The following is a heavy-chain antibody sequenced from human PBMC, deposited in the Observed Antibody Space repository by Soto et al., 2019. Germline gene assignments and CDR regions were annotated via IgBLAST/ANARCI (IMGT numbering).Heavy chain of an antibody. CDR3: AFLDTSLDFEF. D-gene: IGHD3-3*02. Sequence: PGESLKVSCKGSGYRFTSYWISWVRQMPGKGLEWMGRIDPSNSYTHYSPSFHGHVTISADNSISTAYLQWSNLRASDTAIYYCAFLDTSLDFEFWGQGTLVTVYS. CDR1: GYRFTSYW. CDR2: IDPSNSYT. J-gene: IGHJ4*02. V-gene: IGHV5-10-1*01.